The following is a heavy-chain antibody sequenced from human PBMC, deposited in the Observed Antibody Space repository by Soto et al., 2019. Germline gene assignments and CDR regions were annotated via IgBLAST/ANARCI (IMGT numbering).Heavy chain of an antibody. CDR1: GGSIGSYY. CDR3: ARDRYPYSGSYYD. V-gene: IGHV4-59*01. CDR2: IYYSGST. Sequence: QVQLQESGPGLVKPSETLSLTCTVSGGSIGSYYWSWIRQPPGKGLEWIGYIYYSGSTNYNPSLKSRVTISVDTSKNQFSLKLSSVTAADTAVYYCARDRYPYSGSYYDWGQGTLVTVSS. J-gene: IGHJ4*02. D-gene: IGHD1-26*01.